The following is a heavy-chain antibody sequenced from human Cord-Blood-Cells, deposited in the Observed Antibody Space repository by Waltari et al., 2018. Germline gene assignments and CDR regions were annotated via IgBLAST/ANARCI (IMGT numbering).Heavy chain of an antibody. J-gene: IGHJ6*03. CDR3: ARWASYYMDV. Sequence: QVQLQQWGAGLLKPSETLSLTCAVYGGSFSGYYWSWIRQPPGKGREWIGEINHSGSTNYNPSLKSRVTISVDTSKNQFSLKLSSVTAADTAVYYCARWASYYMDVWGKGTTVTVSS. CDR2: INHSGST. V-gene: IGHV4-34*01. CDR1: GGSFSGYY.